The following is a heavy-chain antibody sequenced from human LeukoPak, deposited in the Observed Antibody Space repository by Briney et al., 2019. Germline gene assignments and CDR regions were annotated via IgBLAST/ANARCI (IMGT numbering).Heavy chain of an antibody. CDR1: GDSVSSNSAA. J-gene: IGHJ5*02. V-gene: IGHV6-1*01. D-gene: IGHD6-13*01. CDR2: TYYRSKWYN. Sequence: SQTLSLTCAISGDSVSSNSAAWNWIRQSPSGGLEWLGRTYYRSKWYNDYAVSVKSRITINPDTSKNQFSLQLNSVTPEDTAVYYCARAGSSWYSGFDPWGQGTLVTVSS. CDR3: ARAGSSWYSGFDP.